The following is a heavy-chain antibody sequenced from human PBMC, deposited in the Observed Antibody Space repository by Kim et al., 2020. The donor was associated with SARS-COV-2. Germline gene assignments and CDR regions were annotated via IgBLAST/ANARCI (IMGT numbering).Heavy chain of an antibody. J-gene: IGHJ6*02. V-gene: IGHV3-23*01. CDR3: AKGRAGAVAAIYGMDV. Sequence: ADSLKGRLTISRHNSKNTLYLQMNSLRAEDTAVYYCAKGRAGAVAAIYGMDVWGQGTTVTVSS. D-gene: IGHD6-19*01.